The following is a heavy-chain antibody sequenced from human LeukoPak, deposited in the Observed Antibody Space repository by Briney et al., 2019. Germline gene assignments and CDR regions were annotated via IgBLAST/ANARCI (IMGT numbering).Heavy chain of an antibody. Sequence: PGGSLRLSCAASGFTFDDYGMSWVRQAPGKGLEWVSGINWNGGSTGYADSVKGRFTISRDNAKNSLYLQMNSLRAEDTALYCCARAEYGYYYYYMDVWGKGTTVTVSS. V-gene: IGHV3-20*04. CDR1: GFTFDDYG. D-gene: IGHD2/OR15-2a*01. CDR2: INWNGGST. J-gene: IGHJ6*03. CDR3: ARAEYGYYYYYMDV.